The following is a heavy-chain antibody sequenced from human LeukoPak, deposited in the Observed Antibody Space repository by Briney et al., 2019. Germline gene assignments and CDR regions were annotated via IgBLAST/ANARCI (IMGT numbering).Heavy chain of an antibody. CDR2: INPNSGGT. Sequence: GASVKVSCKASGYTFTGYYMHWVRQAPGQGLEWMGWINPNSGGTNYAQKFQGRVTMTRDRSTSTAYLELSGLTFDDTAVYYCARAEVQSSGYHYWGQGTLITVSS. D-gene: IGHD6-19*01. CDR3: ARAEVQSSGYHY. J-gene: IGHJ4*02. CDR1: GYTFTGYY. V-gene: IGHV1-2*02.